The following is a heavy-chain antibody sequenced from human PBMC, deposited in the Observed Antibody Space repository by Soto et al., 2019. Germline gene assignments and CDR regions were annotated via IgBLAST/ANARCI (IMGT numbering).Heavy chain of an antibody. V-gene: IGHV1-2*02. J-gene: IGHJ6*02. D-gene: IGHD2-8*01. CDR1: GYTFTGYY. CDR2: INPNSGGT. CDR3: ARDLGRYCTNGVCSGMDV. Sequence: GSCKASGYTFTGYYMHWVRQAPGQGLEWMGWINPNSGGTNYAQKFQGRVTMTRDTSISTAYMELSRLRSDDTAVYYCARDLGRYCTNGVCSGMDVWGQGTTVTVSS.